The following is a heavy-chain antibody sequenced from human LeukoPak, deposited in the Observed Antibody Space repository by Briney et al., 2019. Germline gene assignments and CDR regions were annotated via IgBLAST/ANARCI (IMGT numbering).Heavy chain of an antibody. J-gene: IGHJ4*02. CDR3: ARGGSVDTAMVTHFDY. CDR2: INPSGGST. Sequence: ASVKVSRKASGYTFTTYYIHWVRQAPGQGLEWMGIINPSGGSTTYAQKFQGRVTMTRDTSTSTVYMELSSLRSEDTAVYYCARGGSVDTAMVTHFDYWGQGTLVTVSS. V-gene: IGHV1-46*01. CDR1: GYTFTTYY. D-gene: IGHD5-18*01.